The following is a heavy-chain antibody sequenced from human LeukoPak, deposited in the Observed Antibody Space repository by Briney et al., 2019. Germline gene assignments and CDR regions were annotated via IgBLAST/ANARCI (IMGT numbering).Heavy chain of an antibody. D-gene: IGHD1-26*01. CDR3: ARDMGQGWFDP. CDR2: IYHSGST. V-gene: IGHV4-39*07. Sequence: SETLSLTCTVSGGSISSSSYYWGWLRQPPGKGLEWIGSIYHSGSTYYNPSLKSRVTISVDTSKNQFSLKLSSVTAADTAVYYCARDMGQGWFDPWGQGTLVTVSS. J-gene: IGHJ5*02. CDR1: GGSISSSSYY.